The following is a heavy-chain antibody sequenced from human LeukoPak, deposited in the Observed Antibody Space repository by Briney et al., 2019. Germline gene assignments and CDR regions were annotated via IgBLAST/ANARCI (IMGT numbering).Heavy chain of an antibody. V-gene: IGHV3-23*01. CDR2: ISDVEKIP. CDR1: GFTFTNYA. J-gene: IGHJ4*02. Sequence: QTGGSLRLSCAASGFTFTNYAMSWVRQAPGKGLEWVSGISDVEKIPYYSDSVKGRFTISRGNSKKTVYLQMNNLRAEDTAVYFCARHDSYIPYWGQGIPVTVSS. CDR3: ARHDSYIPY. D-gene: IGHD3-10*01.